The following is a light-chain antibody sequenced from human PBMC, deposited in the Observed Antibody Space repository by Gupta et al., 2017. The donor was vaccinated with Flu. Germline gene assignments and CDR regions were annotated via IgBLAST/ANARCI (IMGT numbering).Light chain of an antibody. Sequence: SALTQPASVSGSPGQSMTISCTGTSSDVGDYKNVSWYQKHPGKAPKLMIYDVSYRPSGVSNRFSGSKSGNTASLTISGLQAEDEADYYCSSYTSSNTLQVIFGGGTRLTVL. CDR1: SSDVGDYKN. CDR3: SSYTSSNTLQVI. J-gene: IGLJ2*01. V-gene: IGLV2-14*03. CDR2: DVS.